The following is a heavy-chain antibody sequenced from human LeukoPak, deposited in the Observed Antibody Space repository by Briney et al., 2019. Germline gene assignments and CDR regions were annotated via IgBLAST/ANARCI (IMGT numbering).Heavy chain of an antibody. CDR2: INPNSGGT. Sequence: RASVKVSCKASGYTFTGYYMHWVRQAPGQGLEWMGWINPNSGGTNYAQKFQGRVTMTRDTSISTAYMELSRLRSDDTAVYYCARAGRVVVAATRGYYYYYGMDVWGQGTTVTVSS. D-gene: IGHD2-15*01. V-gene: IGHV1-2*02. CDR1: GYTFTGYY. CDR3: ARAGRVVVAATRGYYYYYGMDV. J-gene: IGHJ6*02.